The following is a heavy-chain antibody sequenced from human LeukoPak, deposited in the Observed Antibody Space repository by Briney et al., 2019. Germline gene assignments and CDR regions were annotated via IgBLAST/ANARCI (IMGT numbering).Heavy chain of an antibody. CDR3: ASSMVATGYYFDH. J-gene: IGHJ4*02. V-gene: IGHV1-46*02. Sequence: GASVKVSCKAGGHTFNTYYMHWVRQAPGQGPEWMGIINPSGGSTTYAQKFQGRVSMTRDMSTSTVYMELSSLRPEDTAIYYCASSMVATGYYFDHWGQGTLVTVSS. CDR2: INPSGGST. CDR1: GHTFNTYY. D-gene: IGHD2-15*01.